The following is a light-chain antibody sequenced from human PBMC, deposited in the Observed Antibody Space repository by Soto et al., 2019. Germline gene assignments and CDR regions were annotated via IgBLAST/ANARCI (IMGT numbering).Light chain of an antibody. CDR3: QHCGTSWWT. J-gene: IGKJ1*01. CDR1: QSFSSYY. Sequence: EIVMKDFPSTLLVSPGEITSLSCRASQSFSSYYLAWYQQKPGQAPRLLISGASGRATGIPVRFSSSGSETDFTLTISRLEPEDFAVYYCQHCGTSWWTFGQGTKV. V-gene: IGKV3-20*01. CDR2: GAS.